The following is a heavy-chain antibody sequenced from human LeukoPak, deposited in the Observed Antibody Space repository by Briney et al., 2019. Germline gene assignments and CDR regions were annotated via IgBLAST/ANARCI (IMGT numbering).Heavy chain of an antibody. D-gene: IGHD5-12*01. CDR3: ARDPVDVSITPIY. J-gene: IGHJ4*02. CDR1: GFTFSDSY. Sequence: VKPGGSLRLSCAASGFTFSDSYMSWIRQAPGKGLEWVSDISSGSSYTNYADSVKGRFTISRDNAKNSLYLQMNSLRVEDTAVYYCARDPVDVSITPIYWGQGTLVTVSS. V-gene: IGHV3-11*05. CDR2: ISSGSSYT.